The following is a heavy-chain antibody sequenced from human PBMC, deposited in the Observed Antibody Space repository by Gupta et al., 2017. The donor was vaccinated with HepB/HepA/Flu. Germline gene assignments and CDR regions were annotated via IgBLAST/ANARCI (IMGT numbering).Heavy chain of an antibody. D-gene: IGHD3-3*01. V-gene: IGHV4-31*02. Sequence: YSGSTYYNPSLKSRVTISVDTSKNQFSLKLSSVTAADTAVYYCARWTDNFWSGYYEYYYYYYMDVWGKGTTVTVSS. CDR2: YSGST. J-gene: IGHJ6*03. CDR3: ARWTDNFWSGYYEYYYYYYMDV.